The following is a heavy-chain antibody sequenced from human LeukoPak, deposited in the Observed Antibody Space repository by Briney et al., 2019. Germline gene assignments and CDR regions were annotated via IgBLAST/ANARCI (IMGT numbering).Heavy chain of an antibody. Sequence: GGSLRLSCAASGFTFSIYGMHWVRQAPGKGLEWVAVISYDGSNKYYADSVKGRFTISRDNSKNTLYLQMNSLRAEDTAVYYCAKDGGFDYWGRGTLVTVSS. J-gene: IGHJ4*02. V-gene: IGHV3-30*18. CDR1: GFTFSIYG. CDR3: AKDGGFDY. D-gene: IGHD3-3*01. CDR2: ISYDGSNK.